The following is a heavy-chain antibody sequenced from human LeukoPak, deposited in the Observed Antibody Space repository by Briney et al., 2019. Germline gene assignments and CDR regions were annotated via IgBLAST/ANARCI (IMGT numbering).Heavy chain of an antibody. V-gene: IGHV4-4*02. CDR1: GGSISSSNW. CDR2: IYHSGST. CDR3: ARHYGSGSYWAHYYYYGMDV. Sequence: PSETLSLTCAVSGGSISSSNWWSWVRQPPGKGLEWIGEIYHSGSTNYNPSLKSRVTISVDKSKNQFSLKLSSVTAADTAVYYCARHYGSGSYWAHYYYYGMDVWGQGTTVTVSS. D-gene: IGHD3-10*01. J-gene: IGHJ6*02.